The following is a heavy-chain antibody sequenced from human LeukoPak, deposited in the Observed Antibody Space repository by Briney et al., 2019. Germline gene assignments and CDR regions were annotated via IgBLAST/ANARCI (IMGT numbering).Heavy chain of an antibody. Sequence: SETLSLTCTVSGGSISSGDSFWSWIRQPPGEGLEWIGYIYDSGRTHYNPSLKSRVTISVDTSKNQFSLKLSSVTAADTAVYYCARSNDARGGRWFDPWGQGTLVTVSS. J-gene: IGHJ5*02. CDR3: ARSNDARGGRWFDP. CDR2: IYDSGRT. V-gene: IGHV4-30-4*01. D-gene: IGHD3-16*01. CDR1: GGSISSGDSF.